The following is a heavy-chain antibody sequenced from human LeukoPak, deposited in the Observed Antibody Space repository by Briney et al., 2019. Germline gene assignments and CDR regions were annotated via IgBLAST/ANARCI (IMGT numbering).Heavy chain of an antibody. D-gene: IGHD2-8*01. J-gene: IGHJ4*02. CDR3: ARDIAPSMYANYFDY. CDR2: INPSGGST. Sequence: ASVKLSCKASGYTFTSYYMHWVRQAPGQGLEWMGIINPSGGSTSYAQKFQGRVTMTRDMSTSTVYMELSSLRSEDTAVYYCARDIAPSMYANYFDYWGQGTLVTVSS. V-gene: IGHV1-46*01. CDR1: GYTFTSYY.